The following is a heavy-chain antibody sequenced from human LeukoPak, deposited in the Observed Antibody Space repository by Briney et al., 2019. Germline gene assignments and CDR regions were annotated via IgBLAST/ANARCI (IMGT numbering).Heavy chain of an antibody. CDR1: GFTFSTYG. CDR3: AKDLSITTCPDY. J-gene: IGHJ4*02. CDR2: MSNDGSNE. V-gene: IGHV3-30*18. D-gene: IGHD1-14*01. Sequence: GRSLRLSCTASGFTFSTYGMHWFRQAPGKGLEWVAVMSNDGSNEFYGDSVKGRFTISRDNSKNTLHLQMNSLRAEDTAVYYCAKDLSITTCPDYWGQRTLVTVSS.